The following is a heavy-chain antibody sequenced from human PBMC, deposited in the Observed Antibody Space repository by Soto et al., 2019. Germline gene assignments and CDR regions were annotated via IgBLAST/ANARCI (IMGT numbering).Heavy chain of an antibody. CDR3: ARFFLGAFDI. V-gene: IGHV1-2*04. CDR2: INPNSGDT. Sequence: QVQLVQSGAAVKKPGASVKVSCKASGYTFTGYHMHWVRQAPGQGLEWLGRINPNSGDTNYAQTFQGWVTMTRDTSIRTAYMELSTLRSDDTAVYYCARFFLGAFDIWGQGTMVTVSS. J-gene: IGHJ3*02. CDR1: GYTFTGYH. D-gene: IGHD3-10*01.